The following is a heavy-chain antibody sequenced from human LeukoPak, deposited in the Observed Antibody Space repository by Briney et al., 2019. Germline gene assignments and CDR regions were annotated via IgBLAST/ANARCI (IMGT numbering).Heavy chain of an antibody. V-gene: IGHV3-72*01. CDR1: GFTFSDHY. J-gene: IGHJ4*02. CDR3: TTDTRRVVVPK. Sequence: AGGSLRLSCAVSGFTFSDHYMDWVRQAPGKGLEWVGRSRNRAKSYTTDYAASVKGRFTISRDDATNTLYLQMNSLETEDTAVYYCTTDTRRVVVPKWGPGTLVTVSS. CDR2: SRNRAKSYTT. D-gene: IGHD3-22*01.